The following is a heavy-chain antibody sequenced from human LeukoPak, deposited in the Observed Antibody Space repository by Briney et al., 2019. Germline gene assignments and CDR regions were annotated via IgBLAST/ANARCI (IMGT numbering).Heavy chain of an antibody. CDR3: ARDVEWNIVVVPAEYYFDY. J-gene: IGHJ4*02. CDR1: GGSISSYY. Sequence: PSETLSLTCTVSGGSISSYYWSWIRQPAGKGLEWIGRIYTSGSTNYNPSLKSRVTMSVDTSKNQFSLKLSSVTAADTAVYYCARDVEWNIVVVPAEYYFDYWGQGTLVTVSS. D-gene: IGHD2-2*01. V-gene: IGHV4-4*07. CDR2: IYTSGST.